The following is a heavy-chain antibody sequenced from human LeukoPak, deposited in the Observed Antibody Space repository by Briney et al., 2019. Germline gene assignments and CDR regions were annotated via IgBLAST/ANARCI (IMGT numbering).Heavy chain of an antibody. D-gene: IGHD4-11*01. Sequence: SETLSLTCTVSGGSISSSSYYWGWIRQPPGKGLEWIGSLYSSGSTYYTPSLKSRVSISVDTSKNQFSLKVTSVAAADTAVYYCAREWQYQFDYWGQGSLVTISS. V-gene: IGHV4-39*07. CDR3: AREWQYQFDY. J-gene: IGHJ4*02. CDR1: GGSISSSSYY. CDR2: LYSSGST.